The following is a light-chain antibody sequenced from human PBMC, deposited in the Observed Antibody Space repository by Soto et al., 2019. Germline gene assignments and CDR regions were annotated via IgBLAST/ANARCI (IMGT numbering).Light chain of an antibody. CDR3: QQYGSSQIT. CDR2: GAS. V-gene: IGKV3-20*01. J-gene: IGKJ5*01. Sequence: EIVFTQSPGTLYLSPGERATLSCRASQSVSSSYLAWYQQKPGKDTRLLSYGASTRATGIPDRFSGSGSGTDFTLTISRLEPEDCAVYYCQQYGSSQITFGQGTRLENK. CDR1: QSVSSSY.